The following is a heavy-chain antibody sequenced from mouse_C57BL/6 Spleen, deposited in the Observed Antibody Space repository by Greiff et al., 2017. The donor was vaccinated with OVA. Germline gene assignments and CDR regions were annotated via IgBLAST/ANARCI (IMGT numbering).Heavy chain of an antibody. CDR1: GFTFSSYG. D-gene: IGHD1-1*01. V-gene: IGHV5-6*01. CDR2: ISSGGSYT. CDR3: ARHHYYGSRDWYFDG. J-gene: IGHJ1*03. Sequence: EVKVVESGGDLVKPGGSLKLSCAASGFTFSSYGMSWVRQTPDKRLEWVATISSGGSYTYYPDSVKGRFTISRDNAKNTLYLQMSSLKSEDTAMYYGARHHYYGSRDWYFDGWGTGTTVTVSS.